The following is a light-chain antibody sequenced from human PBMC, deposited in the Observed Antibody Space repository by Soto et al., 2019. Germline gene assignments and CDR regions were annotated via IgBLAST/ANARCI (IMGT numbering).Light chain of an antibody. J-gene: IGLJ1*01. Sequence: QSALTQPASVSGSPGQSSTISCTGTSSDVGGYNYVSWYQQHPGKAPKLMIYDVSNRPSGVSNRFSGSKSGNTASLTISGLQAEDEADYYCSSYTSSSTLEGVFGNGTKVTVL. CDR3: SSYTSSSTLEGV. CDR1: SSDVGGYNY. V-gene: IGLV2-14*01. CDR2: DVS.